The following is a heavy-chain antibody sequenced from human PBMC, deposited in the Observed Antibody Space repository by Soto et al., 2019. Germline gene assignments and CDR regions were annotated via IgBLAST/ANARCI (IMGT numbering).Heavy chain of an antibody. CDR3: ARGRYDFWSGHGYYYGMDV. V-gene: IGHV1-69*01. D-gene: IGHD3-3*01. Sequence: SCKASGGTFSSYAISWVRQAPGQGLEWMGGIIPIFGTANYAQRFQGRVTITADESTSTAYMELSSLRSEDTAVYYCARGRYDFWSGHGYYYGMDVWGQGTTVTVSS. CDR1: GGTFSSYA. J-gene: IGHJ6*02. CDR2: IIPIFGTA.